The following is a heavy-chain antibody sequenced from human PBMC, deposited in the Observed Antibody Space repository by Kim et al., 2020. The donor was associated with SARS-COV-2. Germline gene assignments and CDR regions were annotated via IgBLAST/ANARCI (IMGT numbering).Heavy chain of an antibody. D-gene: IGHD4-17*01. CDR3: ARDRPYYGRVDY. CDR2: NNYSGSN. CDR1: GGSVSSGSYY. J-gene: IGHJ4*02. Sequence: SETLSLTCTVSGGSVSSGSYYWSWIRQPPGQGLEWIGYNNYSGSNNYNPSLQSRATISVDTSKNQFPLKLSAVTAADTAVYYCARDRPYYGRVDYWGQGTLVTVSS. V-gene: IGHV4-61*01.